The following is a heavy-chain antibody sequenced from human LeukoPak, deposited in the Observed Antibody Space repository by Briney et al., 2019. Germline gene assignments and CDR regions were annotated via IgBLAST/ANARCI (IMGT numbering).Heavy chain of an antibody. CDR3: ARAPSYGLTDYNMDV. CDR2: ISGSGSST. V-gene: IGHV3-23*01. D-gene: IGHD3-10*01. CDR1: GFTVSSNY. Sequence: GGSLRLSCAASGFTVSSNYMSWVRQAPGKGLEWVSLISGSGSSTYYAASVKGRFTISRDNSKNTLYLQVNSLRADDTAVYYCARAPSYGLTDYNMDVWGQGTTVTVSS. J-gene: IGHJ6*02.